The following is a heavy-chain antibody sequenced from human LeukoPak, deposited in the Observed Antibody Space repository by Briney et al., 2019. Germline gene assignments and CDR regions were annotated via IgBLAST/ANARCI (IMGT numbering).Heavy chain of an antibody. CDR1: AFSLNAYN. CDR3: VRDRGTYRPIDY. D-gene: IGHD1-26*01. V-gene: IGHV3-21*04. J-gene: IGHJ4*02. Sequence: GGSLRLSCAASAFSLNAYNMNWVRQAPGKGLEWVSSISYTGTYIYYADSVKGRFTISRDNAQNSLYLQMNSLRAEDTAIHYCVRDRGTYRPIDYWGQGTLVTVSS. CDR2: ISYTGTYI.